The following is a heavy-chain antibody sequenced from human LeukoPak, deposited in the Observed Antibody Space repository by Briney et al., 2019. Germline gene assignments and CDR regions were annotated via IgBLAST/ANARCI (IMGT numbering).Heavy chain of an antibody. CDR1: GFTFSSYW. D-gene: IGHD1-26*01. CDR2: IKEDGSEK. J-gene: IGHJ4*02. Sequence: GGSLRLSCAASGFTFSSYWMSWVRQAPGKGLEWVANIKEDGSEKYYVDSVKGRFTISRDNAKNSLYVQMNSLRAEDTAVYYCARDSRWEPVSPDYWGQGTLVTVSS. V-gene: IGHV3-7*01. CDR3: ARDSRWEPVSPDY.